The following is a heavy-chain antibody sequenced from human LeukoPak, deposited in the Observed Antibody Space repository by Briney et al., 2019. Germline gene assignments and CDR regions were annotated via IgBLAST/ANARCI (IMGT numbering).Heavy chain of an antibody. CDR3: ARGYGGNSGGYFDY. Sequence: PGGSLRLSCAACGFTFSSYEMNWVRQAPGKGLERVSYISDSGSGLYYADSVKGRFTISRDNAKNSLSLQMNSLRAEDTAVYYCARGYGGNSGGYFDYWGQGTLVTVSS. CDR1: GFTFSSYE. CDR2: ISDSGSGL. V-gene: IGHV3-48*03. J-gene: IGHJ4*02. D-gene: IGHD4-23*01.